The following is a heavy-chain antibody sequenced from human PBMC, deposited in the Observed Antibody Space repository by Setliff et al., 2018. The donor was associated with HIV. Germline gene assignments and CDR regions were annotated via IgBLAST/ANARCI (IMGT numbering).Heavy chain of an antibody. J-gene: IGHJ4*02. CDR3: ARVRAEGAMGGYCSGGSCYSSYYFDY. D-gene: IGHD2-15*01. V-gene: IGHV1-69*10. CDR1: GGTFSSYA. Sequence: SVKVSCKASGGTFSSYAISWVRQAPGQGLEWMGGIIPILGIANYAQKFQGRVTITADESTSTAYMELSSLRSEDTAVHYCARVRAEGAMGGYCSGGSCYSSYYFDYWGQGTLVTVSS. CDR2: IIPILGIA.